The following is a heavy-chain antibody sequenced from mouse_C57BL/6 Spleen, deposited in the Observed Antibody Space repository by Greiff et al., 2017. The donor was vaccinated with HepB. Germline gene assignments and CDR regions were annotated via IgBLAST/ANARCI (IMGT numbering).Heavy chain of an antibody. Sequence: VQVVESGPELVKPGASVKISCKASGYTFTDYYINWVKQRPGQGLEWIGWIFPGSGSTYYNEKFKGKATLTVDKSSSTAYMLLSSLTSEDSAVYFCARHSYCGSSPFAYWGQGTLVTVSA. CDR2: IFPGSGST. CDR3: ARHSYCGSSPFAY. J-gene: IGHJ3*01. CDR1: GYTFTDYY. V-gene: IGHV1-75*01. D-gene: IGHD1-1*01.